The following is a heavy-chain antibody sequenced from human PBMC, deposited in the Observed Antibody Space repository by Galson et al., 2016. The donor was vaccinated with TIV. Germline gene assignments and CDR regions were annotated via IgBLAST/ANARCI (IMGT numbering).Heavy chain of an antibody. Sequence: SVKVSCKASGYTFTNYGINWVRQAPGQGLEWVGRISTYTGDTNYAQRLQDRVILTTDTPTSTAYMELKSLRSDDTAVYFCARGGGNYRWYFDLWGRGTRVTVSS. CDR1: GYTFTNYG. CDR2: ISTYTGDT. V-gene: IGHV1-18*01. D-gene: IGHD1-26*01. CDR3: ARGGGNYRWYFDL. J-gene: IGHJ2*01.